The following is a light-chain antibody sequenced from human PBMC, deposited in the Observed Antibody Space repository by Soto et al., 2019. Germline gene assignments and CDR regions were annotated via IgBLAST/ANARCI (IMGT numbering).Light chain of an antibody. CDR2: EAS. Sequence: EIVLTQSPGTLSLSPGERATLSCRATESVVSNYLAWYQLKPGQAPRLLIYEASNRATGIPARFSGSGSGADFTLTISSLEPEDFALYYCQQHINWPLTFGGGTKVDIK. J-gene: IGKJ4*01. CDR1: ESVVSNY. V-gene: IGKV3-11*01. CDR3: QQHINWPLT.